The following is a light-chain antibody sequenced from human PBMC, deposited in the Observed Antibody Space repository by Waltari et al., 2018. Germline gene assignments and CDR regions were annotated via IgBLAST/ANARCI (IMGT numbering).Light chain of an antibody. CDR2: VNSDGSH. CDR3: QTGGHGTWV. V-gene: IGLV4-69*01. J-gene: IGLJ3*02. CDR1: SGHSSNV. Sequence: QLILTQSPSASASLGASVKLTCTLSSGHSSNVIASLQQQPEKGPRFLMKVNSDGSHRKGDEIPDRFSGSSSGAERYLSISSLQSEDEADYFCQTGGHGTWVFGGGTKLTVL.